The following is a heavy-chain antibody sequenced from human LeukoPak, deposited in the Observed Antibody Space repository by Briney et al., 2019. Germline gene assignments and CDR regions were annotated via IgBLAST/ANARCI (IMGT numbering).Heavy chain of an antibody. D-gene: IGHD6-19*01. CDR3: ARRGTDWPGGWYSLDY. J-gene: IGHJ4*02. Sequence: SVKVSCKASGGTFSSYAISWVRQAPGQGLEWMGGIIPIFGTANYAQKFQGRVTITADKSTSTAYMELSSLRSEDTAVYYCARRGTDWPGGWYSLDYWGQGTLVTVSS. V-gene: IGHV1-69*06. CDR2: IIPIFGTA. CDR1: GGTFSSYA.